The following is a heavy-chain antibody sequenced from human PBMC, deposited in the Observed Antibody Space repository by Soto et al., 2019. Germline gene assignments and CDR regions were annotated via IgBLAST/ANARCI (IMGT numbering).Heavy chain of an antibody. Sequence: QVQLEESGPGLVKPSETLSLSCTVSGGSISGSPYYWGWVRQPPGKGLEWIGSFYYGATTYYPPSLNCRFTISVDTSKNQFSLTLTSLTATDTAVYYCARSSFWRYGINMLYPGYFDVWGRGTLVTAST. J-gene: IGHJ2*01. CDR3: ARSSFWRYGINMLYPGYFDV. V-gene: IGHV4-39*01. CDR2: FYYGATT. CDR1: GGSISGSPYY. D-gene: IGHD2-8*01.